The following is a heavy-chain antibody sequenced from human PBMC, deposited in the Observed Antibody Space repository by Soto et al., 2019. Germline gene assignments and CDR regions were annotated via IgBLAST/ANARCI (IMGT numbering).Heavy chain of an antibody. CDR2: INHSGST. J-gene: IGHJ4*02. D-gene: IGHD2-15*01. CDR1: GGSFSGYY. CDR3: ARCRDGFDY. Sequence: SETLSLTCAVYGGSFSGYYWSWIRQPPGKGLEWIGEINHSGSTNYNPSLKSRVTISVDTSKNQFSLKLSSVTAADTAVYYCARCRDGFDYWGQGTLVTVSS. V-gene: IGHV4-34*01.